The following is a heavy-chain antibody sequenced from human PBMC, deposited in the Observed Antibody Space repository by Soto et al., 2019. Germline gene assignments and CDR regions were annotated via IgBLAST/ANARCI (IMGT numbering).Heavy chain of an antibody. CDR3: ARDPYCSSTSCYFGMDV. J-gene: IGHJ6*02. CDR2: ISAYNGNT. D-gene: IGHD2-2*01. V-gene: IGHV1-18*01. CDR1: GYTFTSYG. Sequence: ASVKVSCKASGYTFTSYGISWVRQAPGQGLEWMGWISAYNGNTNYAQKLQGRVNMNTDTSTSTAYMERRSLRSDDTAVYYCARDPYCSSTSCYFGMDVWGQGTTVTVSS.